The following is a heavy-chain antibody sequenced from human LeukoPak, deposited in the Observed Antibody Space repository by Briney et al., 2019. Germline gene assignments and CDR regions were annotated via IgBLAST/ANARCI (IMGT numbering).Heavy chain of an antibody. V-gene: IGHV4-34*01. CDR1: GGSFSGYY. CDR2: INHSGST. J-gene: IGHJ6*02. CDR3: ARFCGKYCSSTSSRYGMDV. D-gene: IGHD2-2*01. Sequence: SETLSLTCAVYGGSFSGYYWSWIRQPPGKGLEWIGEINHSGSTNHNPSLKSRVTISVDTSKNQFSLKLSSVTAADTAVYYCARFCGKYCSSTSSRYGMDVWGQGTTVTVSS.